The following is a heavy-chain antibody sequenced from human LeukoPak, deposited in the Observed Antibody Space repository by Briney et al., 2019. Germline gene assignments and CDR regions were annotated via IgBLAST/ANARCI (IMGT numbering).Heavy chain of an antibody. J-gene: IGHJ4*02. CDR2: IYYSGST. CDR3: ASRYYDFWSGYSYFDY. CDR1: GGSLSGYY. V-gene: IGHV4-59*01. D-gene: IGHD3-3*01. Sequence: PSETLSLTCAVYGGSLSGYYWSWIRQPPGKGLEWIGYIYYSGSTNYNPSLKSRVTISVDTSKNQFSLKLSSVTAADTAVYYCASRYYDFWSGYSYFDYWGQGTLVTVSS.